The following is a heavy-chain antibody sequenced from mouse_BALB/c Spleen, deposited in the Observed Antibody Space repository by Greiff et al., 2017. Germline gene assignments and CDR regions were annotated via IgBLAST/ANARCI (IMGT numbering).Heavy chain of an antibody. CDR2: INPSTGYT. J-gene: IGHJ3*01. Sequence: VQLQQSGAELAKPGASVKMSCKASGYTFTSYWMHWVKQRPGQGLEWIGYINPSTGYTEYNQKFKDKATLTADKSSSTAYMQLSSLTSEDSAVYYCARERAYYGNWFAYWGQGTLVTVSA. CDR3: ARERAYYGNWFAY. V-gene: IGHV1-7*01. D-gene: IGHD2-10*01. CDR1: GYTFTSYW.